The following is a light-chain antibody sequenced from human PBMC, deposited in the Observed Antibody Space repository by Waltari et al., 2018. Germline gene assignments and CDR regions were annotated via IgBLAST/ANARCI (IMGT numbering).Light chain of an antibody. CDR3: QQYYITPPVT. Sequence: IVMTQSPESVAVALGERATLNCKSRQSLLYSSNNKNSLAWYQQKPGQPPKLLIYWASTRESGVPERFSGSGSGTEFTLTISSLQAEDVAVYYCQQYYITPPVTFGPGTKVDIK. CDR1: QSLLYSSNNKNS. J-gene: IGKJ3*01. CDR2: WAS. V-gene: IGKV4-1*01.